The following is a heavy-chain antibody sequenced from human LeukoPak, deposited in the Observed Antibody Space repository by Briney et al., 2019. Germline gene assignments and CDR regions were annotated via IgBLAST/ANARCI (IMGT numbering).Heavy chain of an antibody. D-gene: IGHD6-25*01. CDR3: AKAELGSLAAAIDY. V-gene: IGHV3-9*01. J-gene: IGHJ4*02. CDR2: ISWNSGSI. Sequence: GGSLRLSCAASGFTFDDYAMHWVRQAPGKGLEWVSGISWNSGSIGYADSVKGRFTISRDNAKNSLYLQMNSLRAEDTALYYCAKAELGSLAAAIDYWGQGIPVTVSS. CDR1: GFTFDDYA.